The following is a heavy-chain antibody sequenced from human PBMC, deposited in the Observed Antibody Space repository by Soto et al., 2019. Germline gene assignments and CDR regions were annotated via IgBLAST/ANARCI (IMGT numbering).Heavy chain of an antibody. J-gene: IGHJ4*02. CDR1: GYTFGHFY. V-gene: IGHV1-18*01. Sequence: QVQLVQSGAEVKKPGDSVKDSCKASGYTFGHFYITWVRQAPGQGLEWMGAISPHNRNTNYAEKFRGRVTMTTDTSTTTAYMELRSLRSDDTAVYYCARDEGGYDILTGYYKAHHFDQWGQGALVTVSS. D-gene: IGHD3-9*01. CDR3: ARDEGGYDILTGYYKAHHFDQ. CDR2: ISPHNRNT.